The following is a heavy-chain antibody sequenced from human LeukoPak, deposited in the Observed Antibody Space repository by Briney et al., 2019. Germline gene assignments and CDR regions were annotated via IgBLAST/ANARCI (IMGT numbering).Heavy chain of an antibody. D-gene: IGHD5-12*01. J-gene: IGHJ4*02. CDR3: ARDGPQRYSGYFDY. CDR2: ISSSGSTK. V-gene: IGHV3-48*02. Sequence: GGSLRLSCAAAGFMFSNYGMSWVRQAPGKGLEWISYISSSGSTKYYADSVKGRFTISRDPAKNSLHLQMTTLRDDDTAVYYCARDGPQRYSGYFDYWGQGAPVTVS. CDR1: GFMFSNYG.